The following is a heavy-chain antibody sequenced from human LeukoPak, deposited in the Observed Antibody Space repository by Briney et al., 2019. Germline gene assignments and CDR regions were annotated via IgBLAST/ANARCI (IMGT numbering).Heavy chain of an antibody. CDR1: GFTFPTYW. Sequence: GGPLRLYCSASGFTFPTYWMIWVRQVPGEGLVYVSHMNHDGTITNYADSGKGRFTMSRDNARNTVFLQMDSLRAEGTTVYYCAKDNGYDSSAYLPLWGQGTLVTVSS. V-gene: IGHV3-74*01. CDR2: MNHDGTIT. J-gene: IGHJ4*02. CDR3: AKDNGYDSSAYLPL. D-gene: IGHD3-22*01.